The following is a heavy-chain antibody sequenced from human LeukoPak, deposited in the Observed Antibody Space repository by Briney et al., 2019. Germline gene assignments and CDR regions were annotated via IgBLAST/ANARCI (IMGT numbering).Heavy chain of an antibody. CDR1: GYTYTGYY. Sequence: ASVKVSCKASGYTYTGYYMHWVRQAPGQGLEWMGIINPSGGSTSYAQKFQGRVTMTRDMSTSTVYMELSSPRSEDTAVYYCAMQTELVVTATRSLDYWGQGTLVTVSS. J-gene: IGHJ4*02. V-gene: IGHV1-46*01. CDR3: AMQTELVVTATRSLDY. CDR2: INPSGGST. D-gene: IGHD2-21*02.